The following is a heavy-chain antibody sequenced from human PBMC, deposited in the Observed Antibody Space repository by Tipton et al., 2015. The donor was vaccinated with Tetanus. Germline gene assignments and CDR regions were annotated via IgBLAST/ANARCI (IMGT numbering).Heavy chain of an antibody. V-gene: IGHV1-2*02. CDR3: ARDRGDYSYYGMDV. Sequence: QLVQSGAEMKKPGASVKVSCKASGYTFTGQYMYWVRQAPGQGLEWMGWIDPNSGGTVYAQKFQGRVTMTRDTSFSTAYMELSRLRSDDTAVYYCARDRGDYSYYGMDVWGPGTTVTVSS. J-gene: IGHJ6*02. CDR1: GYTFTGQY. D-gene: IGHD3-22*01. CDR2: IDPNSGGT.